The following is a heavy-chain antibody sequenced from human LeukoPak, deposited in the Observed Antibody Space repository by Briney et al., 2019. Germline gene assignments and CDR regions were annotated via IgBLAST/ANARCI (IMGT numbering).Heavy chain of an antibody. CDR3: ARKWAVAGPTRWWYFDL. CDR2: IWYDGSNK. Sequence: GGSLRLSCAASGFTFSSYGMHWVRQAPGKGLEWVAVIWYDGSNKYYADSVKGRFAISRDNSKNTLYLQMNSLRGEDTAVYYCARKWAVAGPTRWWYFDLWGRGTLVTVSS. J-gene: IGHJ2*01. V-gene: IGHV3-33*01. D-gene: IGHD6-19*01. CDR1: GFTFSSYG.